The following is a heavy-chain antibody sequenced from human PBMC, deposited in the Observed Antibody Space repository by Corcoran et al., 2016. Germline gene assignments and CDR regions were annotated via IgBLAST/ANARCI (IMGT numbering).Heavy chain of an antibody. V-gene: IGHV1-18*01. J-gene: IGHJ3*02. CDR1: GYTFTSYG. Sequence: QVQLVQSGAEVKKPGASVKVSCKASGYTFTSYGIRWVRQAPGQGLEWMGWISAYNGNTNYAQKLQGRVTMTTDTSTSTAYMELRSLTSDDPAVYYCARGYSSSWYSKLYDAFDIWGQGTMVTVSS. CDR3: ARGYSSSWYSKLYDAFDI. CDR2: ISAYNGNT. D-gene: IGHD6-13*01.